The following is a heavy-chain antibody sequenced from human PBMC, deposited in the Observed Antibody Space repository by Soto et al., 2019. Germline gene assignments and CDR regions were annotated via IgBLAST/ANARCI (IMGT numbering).Heavy chain of an antibody. CDR3: ARDNGDSSGYSNWFDP. D-gene: IGHD3-22*01. J-gene: IGHJ5*02. V-gene: IGHV4-61*01. CDR1: GGSVSSGSYY. Sequence: QVQLQESGPGLVKPSETLSLTCTVSGGSVSSGSYYWSWIRQPPGKGLEWIGYIYYSGSTNYNPSLTSRVTISVDTSKNQFSLKLSSVTAADTAVYYCARDNGDSSGYSNWFDPWGQGTLVTVSS. CDR2: IYYSGST.